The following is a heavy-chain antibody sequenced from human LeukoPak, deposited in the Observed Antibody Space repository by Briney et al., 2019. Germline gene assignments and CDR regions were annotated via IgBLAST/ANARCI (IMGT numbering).Heavy chain of an antibody. D-gene: IGHD2-21*01. V-gene: IGHV4-30-2*01. Sequence: SETLSLTCTVSGGSISSGGYYWSWIRQPPGKGLEWIGYIYLSGSTYYNPSLKSRVTISVDRSKNQFSLKLSSVTAADTAVYYCARDGACGGDCSSFDYWGQGTQVTVSS. CDR1: GGSISSGGYY. CDR3: ARDGACGGDCSSFDY. CDR2: IYLSGST. J-gene: IGHJ4*02.